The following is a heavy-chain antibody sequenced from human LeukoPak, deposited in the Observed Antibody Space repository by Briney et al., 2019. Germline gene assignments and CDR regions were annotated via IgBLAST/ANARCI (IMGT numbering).Heavy chain of an antibody. CDR3: AGGPQYTGSFPY. CDR2: ISDSGGVI. V-gene: IGHV3-48*03. Sequence: GGSLRLSCAASGFNVNSFEMTWVRQAPGLGLEFLSYISDSGGVIKDADSVKGRFIISRDSAENALYLQMNNLGADDTAVYFCAGGPQYTGSFPYWGQGTLVAVSS. J-gene: IGHJ4*02. CDR1: GFNVNSFE. D-gene: IGHD1-26*01.